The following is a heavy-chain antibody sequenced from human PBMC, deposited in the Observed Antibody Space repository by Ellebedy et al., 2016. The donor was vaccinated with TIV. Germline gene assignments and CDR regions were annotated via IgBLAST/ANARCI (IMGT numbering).Heavy chain of an antibody. CDR3: ARSTVRGKYYFDY. CDR2: INPSGGST. V-gene: IGHV1-46*01. CDR1: GYTFTSYY. J-gene: IGHJ4*02. Sequence: AASVKVPCKASGYTFTSYYMHWVRQAPGLGLEWMGIINPSGGSTSYAQKFQGRITVTRDTSTSTLYMELSSLRSEDTAVYYCARSTVRGKYYFDYWGQGTLVTVSS. D-gene: IGHD3-10*01.